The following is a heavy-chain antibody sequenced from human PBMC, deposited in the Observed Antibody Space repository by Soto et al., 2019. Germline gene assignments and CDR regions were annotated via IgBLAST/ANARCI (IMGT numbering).Heavy chain of an antibody. CDR1: GFTFDNYA. CDR2: ISATGGST. D-gene: IGHD3-10*01. Sequence: EVQLMASGGGLVQPGGSLRLSCATSGFTFDNYAMNWVRQAPGKGLEWVSGISATGGSTYYAASVRGRFGISRDNSKNTLDLQMNSLRAEDTAVYYCARSLDVFLWLGELLSLGFASWGQGTLVTSSS. V-gene: IGHV3-23*01. CDR3: ARSLDVFLWLGELLSLGFAS. J-gene: IGHJ4*02.